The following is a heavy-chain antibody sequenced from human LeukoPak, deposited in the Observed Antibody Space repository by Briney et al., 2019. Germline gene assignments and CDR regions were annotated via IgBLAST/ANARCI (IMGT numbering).Heavy chain of an antibody. CDR3: TSPQRDPATYH. V-gene: IGHV3-74*01. CDR1: GFTFSRYW. CDR2: INSDGSST. Sequence: GGSLRLSCAASGFTFSRYWMHWVRQGPGKGLVWVSRINSDGSSTSYADSVKGRFTISRDNAKNTLYLQMNSLRAEDTAVYYCTSPQRDPATYHWGQGTLVTVSS. J-gene: IGHJ5*02.